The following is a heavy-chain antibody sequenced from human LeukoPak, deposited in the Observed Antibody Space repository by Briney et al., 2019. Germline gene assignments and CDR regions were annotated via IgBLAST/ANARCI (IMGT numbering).Heavy chain of an antibody. CDR3: SRTSLEVGATIDY. V-gene: IGHV3-23*01. J-gene: IGHJ4*02. CDR1: GFTFSSYA. Sequence: GGSLRLSCAASGFTFSSYAMSWVRQAPGKGLEWVSAISGSGGSTYYADSVKGRFTISRDNSKNTLYLQMNSLRAEDTAVYYCSRTSLEVGATIDYWGQGTLVTVSS. CDR2: ISGSGGST. D-gene: IGHD1-26*01.